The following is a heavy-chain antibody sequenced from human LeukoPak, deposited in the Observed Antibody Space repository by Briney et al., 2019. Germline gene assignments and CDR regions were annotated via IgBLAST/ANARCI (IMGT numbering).Heavy chain of an antibody. D-gene: IGHD3-10*01. CDR2: IRYDGSNK. CDR1: GFTFSSYG. Sequence: GGPLRLSCAASGFTFSSYGMHWVRQAPGKGLEWVAFIRYDGSNKYYADSVKGRFTISRDNSKNTLYLQMNSLRAEDTAAYYCARQLVRGESRPYFDYWGQGTLVTVSS. J-gene: IGHJ4*02. CDR3: ARQLVRGESRPYFDY. V-gene: IGHV3-30*02.